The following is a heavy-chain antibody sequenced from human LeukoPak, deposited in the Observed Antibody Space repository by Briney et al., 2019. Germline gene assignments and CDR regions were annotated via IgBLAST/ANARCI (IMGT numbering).Heavy chain of an antibody. J-gene: IGHJ6*02. Sequence: GASVKVSCKASGYTFTGYYMHWVRQAPGQGLEWMGWINPNSGGTNYAQKFQGRVTMTRDTSISTAYMELSRLRSDDTAVYYCARDWDQGYYYGMDVWGQGTTVTVSS. CDR2: INPNSGGT. CDR1: GYTFTGYY. V-gene: IGHV1-2*02. CDR3: ARDWDQGYYYGMDV. D-gene: IGHD1-26*01.